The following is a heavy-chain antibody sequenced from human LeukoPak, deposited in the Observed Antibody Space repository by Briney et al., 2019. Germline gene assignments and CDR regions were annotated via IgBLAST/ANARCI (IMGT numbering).Heavy chain of an antibody. J-gene: IGHJ5*02. CDR1: GYIFTSYG. D-gene: IGHD1-26*01. CDR2: ISGYNGHT. CDR3: ASGSYYVFNWFDP. Sequence: RASVKVSCKASGYIFTSYGISWMRQAPGQGLEWMGWISGYNGHTKYAQKVQARVTMTTDTSTSTAYMELRSLRSDDTAVYYCASGSYYVFNWFDPWGQGTLVTVSS. V-gene: IGHV1-18*01.